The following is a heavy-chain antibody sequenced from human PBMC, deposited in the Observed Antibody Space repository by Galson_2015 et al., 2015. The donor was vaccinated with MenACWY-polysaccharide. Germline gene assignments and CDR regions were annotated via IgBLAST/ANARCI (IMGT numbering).Heavy chain of an antibody. J-gene: IGHJ4*02. V-gene: IGHV4-38-2*01. CDR1: DYSIRSGYF. Sequence: ETVSLTCAVSDYSIRSGYFWGWIRQPPGKGLEWIASIFHSGTTYYNPSLKSRVTISVDTSKNQFSLKLSSVTAADTAVYYCARVEKYSGSFYILYWGQGTLVTVSS. CDR2: IFHSGTT. D-gene: IGHD1-26*01. CDR3: ARVEKYSGSFYILY.